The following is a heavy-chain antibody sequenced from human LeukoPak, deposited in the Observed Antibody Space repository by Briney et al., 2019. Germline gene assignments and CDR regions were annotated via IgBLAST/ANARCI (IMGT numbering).Heavy chain of an antibody. CDR3: ATNLRGYYYDSSGRLDY. D-gene: IGHD3-22*01. CDR1: GYTFTNFG. J-gene: IGHJ4*02. V-gene: IGHV1-18*01. Sequence: GASVKVSCKASGYTFTNFGLSWVRQVPGQGPEYLGWISTKKGNTNYAQKFQGRVTMTEDTSTDTAYMELSSLRSEDTAVYYCATNLRGYYYDSSGRLDYWGQGTLVTVSS. CDR2: ISTKKGNT.